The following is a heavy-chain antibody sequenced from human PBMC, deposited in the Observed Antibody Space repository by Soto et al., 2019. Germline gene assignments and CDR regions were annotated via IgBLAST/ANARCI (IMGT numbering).Heavy chain of an antibody. V-gene: IGHV4-31*03. CDR2: IYHAGST. CDR3: ARMSGTYYVPDY. D-gene: IGHD1-26*01. Sequence: QVQLQESGPRLGEASQTLSLTCTVSNASITSSGYYWSWGRQPPGKRLEWIGYIYHAGSTFYSPSHQSRLTMSVDTSKNQFSLTLRSVTAADTAVYHCARMSGTYYVPDYWGQGTLVTVSS. J-gene: IGHJ4*02. CDR1: NASITSSGYY.